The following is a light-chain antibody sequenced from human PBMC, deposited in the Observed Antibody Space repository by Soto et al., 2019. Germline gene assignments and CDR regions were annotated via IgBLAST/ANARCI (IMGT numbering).Light chain of an antibody. CDR1: QSVSTY. CDR3: QQRSSWPLT. Sequence: ETVLTQSPATLSLSPGERAILSCRASQSVSTYLAWYQQKPGQAPRLLISDASNRATGIPDRFSGSGSGTDFTLTISSLEPEDFAVYYCQQRSSWPLTFGGETKVEIK. J-gene: IGKJ4*01. V-gene: IGKV3-11*01. CDR2: DAS.